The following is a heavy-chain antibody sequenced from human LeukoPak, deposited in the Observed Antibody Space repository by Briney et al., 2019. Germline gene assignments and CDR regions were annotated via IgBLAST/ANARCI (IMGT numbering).Heavy chain of an antibody. J-gene: IGHJ4*02. V-gene: IGHV4-4*07. CDR2: VYTSGST. CDR1: GGSISSYH. D-gene: IGHD3-16*02. Sequence: SETLSLTCTVSGGSISSYHWSWIRQPAGKGLEWIGRVYTSGSTNYNPSLKSRVTISVDTSKNQFSLKLSSVTAADTAVYYCARVSYDYVWGSYPVDYWGQGTLVTVSS. CDR3: ARVSYDYVWGSYPVDY.